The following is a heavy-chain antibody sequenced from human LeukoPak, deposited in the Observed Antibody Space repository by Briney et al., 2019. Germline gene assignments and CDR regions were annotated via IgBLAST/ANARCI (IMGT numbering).Heavy chain of an antibody. Sequence: SETLSLACAVYGGSFSGYYWSWIRQPPGKGLEWIGEINHSGSTNYNPSLKSRVTISVDTSKNQFSLKLSPVTAADTAVYYCARGSGRYSSSSVYWGQGTLVTVSS. CDR1: GGSFSGYY. D-gene: IGHD6-13*01. J-gene: IGHJ4*02. CDR2: INHSGST. CDR3: ARGSGRYSSSSVY. V-gene: IGHV4-34*01.